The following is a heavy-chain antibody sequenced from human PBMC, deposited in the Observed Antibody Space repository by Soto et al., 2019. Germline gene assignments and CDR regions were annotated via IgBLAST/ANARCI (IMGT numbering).Heavy chain of an antibody. CDR3: ARGGVAVAGTNVDY. J-gene: IGHJ4*02. CDR1: GYTFTGYY. D-gene: IGHD6-19*01. Sequence: GASVKVSCKASGYTFTGYYMHWVRQAPGQGLEWMGWINPNSGGTNYAQKFQGRVTMTRDTSISTAYMELSRLRSDDTAVYYCARGGVAVAGTNVDYWRQGTLVTVSS. CDR2: INPNSGGT. V-gene: IGHV1-2*02.